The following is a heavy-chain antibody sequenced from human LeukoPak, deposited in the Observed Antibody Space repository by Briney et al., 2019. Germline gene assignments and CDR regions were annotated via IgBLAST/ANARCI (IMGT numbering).Heavy chain of an antibody. D-gene: IGHD6-19*01. J-gene: IGHJ4*02. CDR3: TGGSGWYSPDY. CDR1: GFTFSGSA. Sequence: PGGSLRLSCAASGFTFSGSAMHWVRQASGKGLEWVGLIRSSINDYATAYAASVRGRFTISRDASKDTTYLQMNSLKTEDTAVYYCTGGSGWYSPDYWGQGTLVTVSS. V-gene: IGHV3-73*01. CDR2: IRSSINDYAT.